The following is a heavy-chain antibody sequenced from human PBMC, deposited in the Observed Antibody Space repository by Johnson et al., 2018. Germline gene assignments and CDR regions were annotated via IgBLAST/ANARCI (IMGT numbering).Heavy chain of an antibody. CDR3: AKDLRYCSSTSCSYYYYGMDV. V-gene: IGHV3-30*18. Sequence: QVRLVQSGGGVVQPGRSLRLSCAASGFTFSSYGMHWVRQAPGKGLEWVAVISYDGSNTYYADSVKGRFTISRENSKNTLYLQMNSLRAEDTAVYYCAKDLRYCSSTSCSYYYYGMDVWGQGTTVTVSS. CDR2: ISYDGSNT. CDR1: GFTFSSYG. J-gene: IGHJ6*02. D-gene: IGHD2-2*01.